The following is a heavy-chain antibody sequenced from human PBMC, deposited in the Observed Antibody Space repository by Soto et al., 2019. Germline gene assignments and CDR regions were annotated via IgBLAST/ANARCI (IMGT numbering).Heavy chain of an antibody. V-gene: IGHV1-18*03. D-gene: IGHD3-16*01. CDR3: ARDPGEVDHRTLDP. Sequence: QVQLVQSGPEVKKPGASVRVSCTVSGYPFSGYVISWVRQAPGQGLEWMGWISGYHGNTNYAQKLQGRVTMTTDTSTNTAYMELNSLRSEDMAIYYCARDPGEVDHRTLDPWGRGTLVTVSS. J-gene: IGHJ5*02. CDR1: GYPFSGYV. CDR2: ISGYHGNT.